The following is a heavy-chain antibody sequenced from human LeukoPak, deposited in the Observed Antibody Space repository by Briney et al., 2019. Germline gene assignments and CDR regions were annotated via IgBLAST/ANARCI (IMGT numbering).Heavy chain of an antibody. D-gene: IGHD4-11*01. CDR1: GFTFSSSG. V-gene: IGHV3-30*18. CDR2: ISYDGNYK. Sequence: GGSLRLSCVASGFTFSSSGMHWVRQAPGKGLEWVAVISYDGNYKYYADSVKGRFIISRDNPKNTLYLQMDSLRAEDTAVYYCAKVPGSTAGDDYWGQGTLVTVSS. CDR3: AKVPGSTAGDDY. J-gene: IGHJ4*02.